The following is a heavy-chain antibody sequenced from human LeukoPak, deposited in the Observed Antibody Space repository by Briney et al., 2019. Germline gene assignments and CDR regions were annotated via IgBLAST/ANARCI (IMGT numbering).Heavy chain of an antibody. CDR1: GYTFTSYA. J-gene: IGHJ6*02. CDR2: ISAYNGNT. Sequence: ASVKVSCKASGYTFTSYAMNWVRQAPGQGLEWMGWISAYNGNTNYAQKLQGRVTMTTDTSTSTAYMELRSLRSDDTAVYYCARLVVVVAATGYYYYYGMDVWGQGTTVTVSS. D-gene: IGHD2-15*01. V-gene: IGHV1-18*01. CDR3: ARLVVVVAATGYYYYYGMDV.